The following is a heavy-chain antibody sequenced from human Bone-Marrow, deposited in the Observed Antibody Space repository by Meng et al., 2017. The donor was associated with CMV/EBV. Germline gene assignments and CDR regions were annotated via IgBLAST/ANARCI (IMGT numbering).Heavy chain of an antibody. CDR1: GYTFTGYY. V-gene: IGHV1-2*02. CDR3: ARALTQWLVRVLDY. Sequence: SGYTFTGYYMHWLRQAPGQGLEWMGWINPNSGGTNYAQKFQGRVTMTRDTSISTAYMELSRLRSDDTAVYYCARALTQWLVRVLDYWGQGTLVTVSS. CDR2: INPNSGGT. J-gene: IGHJ4*02. D-gene: IGHD6-19*01.